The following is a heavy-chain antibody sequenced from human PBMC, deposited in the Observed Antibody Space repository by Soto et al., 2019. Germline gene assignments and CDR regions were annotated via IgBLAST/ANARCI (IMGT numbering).Heavy chain of an antibody. CDR1: GGSVSSGDYY. CDR2: IYYSGST. V-gene: IGHV4-30-4*01. CDR3: ARGDGTYAILTGYRVNFPH. Sequence: QVQLQESGPGLVKPSQTLSLTCTVSGGSVSSGDYYWSWIRQSPGKGLEWIGYIYYSGSTYYNPSLKSRVTISVDTSKNQFSLKLSSVTAADTAVYYCARGDGTYAILTGYRVNFPHWGQGTLVTVSS. J-gene: IGHJ1*01. D-gene: IGHD3-9*01.